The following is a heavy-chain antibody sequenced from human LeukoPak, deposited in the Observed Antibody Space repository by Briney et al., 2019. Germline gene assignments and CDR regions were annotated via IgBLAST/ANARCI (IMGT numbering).Heavy chain of an antibody. CDR3: AGTRGGYCSGGSCRNWFDP. J-gene: IGHJ5*02. Sequence: SETLSLTCTVSGGSISSSSYYWSWIRQPPGKGLEWIGEINHSGSTNYNPSLKSRVTISVDTSKNQFSLKLSSVTAADTAVYYCAGTRGGYCSGGSCRNWFDPWGQGTLVTVSS. D-gene: IGHD2-15*01. V-gene: IGHV4-39*07. CDR2: INHSGST. CDR1: GGSISSSSYY.